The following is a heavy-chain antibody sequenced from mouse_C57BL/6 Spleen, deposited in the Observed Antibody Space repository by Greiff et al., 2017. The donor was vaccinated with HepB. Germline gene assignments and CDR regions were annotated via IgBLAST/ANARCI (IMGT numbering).Heavy chain of an antibody. Sequence: DVQLVESGEGLVKPGGSLKLSCAASGFTFSSYAMSWVRQTAEKRLEWVAYISSGGDYVYYADTVTGRFTISRDNARNNLYLQMSSLKSEDTAMYYCTRDSSSYGYWYFDVWGTGTTVTVSS. CDR2: ISSGGDYV. CDR1: GFTFSSYA. J-gene: IGHJ1*03. D-gene: IGHD1-1*01. CDR3: TRDSSSYGYWYFDV. V-gene: IGHV5-9-1*02.